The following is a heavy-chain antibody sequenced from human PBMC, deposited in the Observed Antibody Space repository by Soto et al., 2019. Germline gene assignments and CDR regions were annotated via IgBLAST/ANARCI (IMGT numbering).Heavy chain of an antibody. V-gene: IGHV3-74*03. CDR1: GFSFSSSW. CDR3: VRVRRLRGHPFDL. CDR2: ISFDGTAT. Sequence: EVQLVESGGGLVQPGGSLRLSCAASGFSFSSSWMHWVRQAPGMGLVWVSRISFDGTATTSADAVKGRFIISRDNAKNTLFLQMHHLRADDPAMYYCVRVRRLRGHPFDLWGQGTFVSVSS. D-gene: IGHD2-21*02. J-gene: IGHJ3*01.